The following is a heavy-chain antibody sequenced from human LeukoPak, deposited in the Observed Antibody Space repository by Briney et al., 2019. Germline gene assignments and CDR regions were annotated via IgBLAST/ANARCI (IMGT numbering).Heavy chain of an antibody. J-gene: IGHJ4*02. D-gene: IGHD4-17*01. CDR2: ISYDGGNK. V-gene: IGHV3-30*18. CDR1: GFTFSSYG. CDR3: AKDKKHGDYVPDY. Sequence: PGGSLRLSCAASGFTFSSYGMHWVRQAPGKGLEWVAVISYDGGNKYFADSVKGRFTISRDNSKNTLYLQMNSLRAEDTAVYYCAKDKKHGDYVPDYWGQGTLVTVSS.